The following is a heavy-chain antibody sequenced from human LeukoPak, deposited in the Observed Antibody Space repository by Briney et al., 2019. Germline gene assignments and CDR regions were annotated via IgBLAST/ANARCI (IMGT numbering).Heavy chain of an antibody. J-gene: IGHJ4*02. CDR3: AKASRQAAVASPLDY. D-gene: IGHD6-19*01. V-gene: IGHV3-23*01. Sequence: GGSLRLSCAASALTFNPYAMSWVRQAPGKGLEWVASIGGVGDRTYYADSVKGRFTISRDNSKDTLFLQMNSLKADDTALYYCAKASRQAAVASPLDYWGQGSLVTVSS. CDR1: ALTFNPYA. CDR2: IGGVGDRT.